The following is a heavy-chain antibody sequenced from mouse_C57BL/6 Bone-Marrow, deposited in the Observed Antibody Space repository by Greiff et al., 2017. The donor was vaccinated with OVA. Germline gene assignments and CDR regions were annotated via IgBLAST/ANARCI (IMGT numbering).Heavy chain of an antibody. CDR1: GYTFTCYW. D-gene: IGHD1-1*01. CDR3: ARIYYYGSSWYFEV. Sequence: QVQLQQPGAELVRPGSSVKLSRKASGYTFTCYWMRWVKQRPIPGLEWIGNIDPSDSVTHHNQKFKDKATLTVDKSSGTAYRQLSSLTSEDSAVYYGARIYYYGSSWYFEVWGTGTTVTVSS. J-gene: IGHJ1*03. V-gene: IGHV1-52*01. CDR2: IDPSDSVT.